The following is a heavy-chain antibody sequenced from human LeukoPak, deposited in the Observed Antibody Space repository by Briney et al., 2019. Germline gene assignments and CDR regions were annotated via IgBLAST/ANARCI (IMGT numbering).Heavy chain of an antibody. CDR1: GGSISSYY. J-gene: IGHJ4*02. Sequence: SETLSLTCTVSGGSISSYYWSWIRQPPGKGLEWIGYIYYSGSTNYNPSLKSRVTISVDTSKNQFSLKLSSVTAADTAVYYCARDIVYLTDEDYGWGQGTLVTVSS. D-gene: IGHD4-17*01. V-gene: IGHV4-59*12. CDR3: ARDIVYLTDEDYG. CDR2: IYYSGST.